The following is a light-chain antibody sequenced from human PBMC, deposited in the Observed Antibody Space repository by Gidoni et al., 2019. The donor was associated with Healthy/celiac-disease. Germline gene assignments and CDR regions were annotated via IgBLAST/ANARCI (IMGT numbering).Light chain of an antibody. CDR2: LGS. CDR1: QSLLHSNGYDY. V-gene: IGKV2-28*01. Sequence: DVVRTQSPLSLPVTPGEPASISCRSSQSLLHSNGYDYLDWYLQKPGQSPQLLIYLGSNRASGVPDRFSGSGSGTDFTLKISRVEAADVGIYYCMQALQTSITFXQXTRLDIK. CDR3: MQALQTSIT. J-gene: IGKJ5*01.